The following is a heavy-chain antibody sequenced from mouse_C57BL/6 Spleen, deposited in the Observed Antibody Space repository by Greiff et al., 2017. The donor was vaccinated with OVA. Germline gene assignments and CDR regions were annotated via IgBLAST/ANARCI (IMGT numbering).Heavy chain of an antibody. Sequence: EVQLQQSGPELVKPGASVKISCKASGYTFTDYYMNWVKQSHGKSLEWIGDINPNNGGTSYNQKFKGKATLTVDKSSSTAYMELRSLTSEDSAVYYCARSGGSDYFDYWGQGTTLTVSS. V-gene: IGHV1-26*01. CDR1: GYTFTDYY. J-gene: IGHJ2*01. CDR2: INPNNGGT. D-gene: IGHD1-1*01. CDR3: ARSGGSDYFDY.